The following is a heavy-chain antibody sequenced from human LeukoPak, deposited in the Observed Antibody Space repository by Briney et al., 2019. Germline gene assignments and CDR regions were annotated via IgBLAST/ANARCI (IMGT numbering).Heavy chain of an antibody. CDR1: GFTFSSYA. J-gene: IGHJ6*02. CDR3: ARGFTSTVVRMDV. D-gene: IGHD4-11*01. V-gene: IGHV3-23*01. CDR2: ISGSGVST. Sequence: GGSLRLSCAASGFTFSSYAMSWVCQAPGKGLEWVSGISGSGVSTYYAGSVKGRFTISRDNSKNTLFLQMNSLRAEDTAEYYCARGFTSTVVRMDVWGQGTTVTVSS.